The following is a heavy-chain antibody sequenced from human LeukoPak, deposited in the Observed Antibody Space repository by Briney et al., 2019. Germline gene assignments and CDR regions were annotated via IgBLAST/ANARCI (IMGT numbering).Heavy chain of an antibody. Sequence: SVKVSCKASGGTFSSYAISWVRQAPGQGLEWMGRIIPIFGIANYAQKFQGRVTITADKSTSTAYMELSSRRSEDTAVYYCARAMDTAMVNGGDYWGQGTLVTVSS. CDR1: GGTFSSYA. CDR2: IIPIFGIA. V-gene: IGHV1-69*04. J-gene: IGHJ4*02. D-gene: IGHD5-18*01. CDR3: ARAMDTAMVNGGDY.